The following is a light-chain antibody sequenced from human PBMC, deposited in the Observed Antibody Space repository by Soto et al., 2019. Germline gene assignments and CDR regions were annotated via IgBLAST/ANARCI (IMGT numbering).Light chain of an antibody. J-gene: IGKJ5*01. V-gene: IGKV3-15*01. CDR2: GAS. CDR3: QQRRNWPIT. Sequence: EIVMTQSPATLSVSPGERATLSCRASQSVRNNLAWYQQKPGQAPRLLIYGASTRATGIPARFSGSGSGTDFTLTISSLEPEDFAVYYCQQRRNWPITFGQGTRLEIK. CDR1: QSVRNN.